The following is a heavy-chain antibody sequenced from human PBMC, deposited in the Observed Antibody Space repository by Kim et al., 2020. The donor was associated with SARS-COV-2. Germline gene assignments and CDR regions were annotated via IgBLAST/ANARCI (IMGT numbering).Heavy chain of an antibody. CDR3: ARGDYYDSSGYWYYFDY. Sequence: GGSLRLSCAASGFTFSSYDMHWVRQATGKGLEWVSAIGTAGDTYYPGSVKGRFTISRENAKNSLYLQMNSLRAGDTAVDYSARGDYYDSSGYWYYFDYWGQGTLVTVSS. D-gene: IGHD3-22*01. CDR2: IGTAGDT. V-gene: IGHV3-13*01. J-gene: IGHJ4*02. CDR1: GFTFSSYD.